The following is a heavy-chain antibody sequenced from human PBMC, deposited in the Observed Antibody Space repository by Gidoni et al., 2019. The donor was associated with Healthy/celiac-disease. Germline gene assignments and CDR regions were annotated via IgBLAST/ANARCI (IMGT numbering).Heavy chain of an antibody. CDR3: ARSGYYDFWSGTVYFDY. Sequence: EVQLVESGGGLVQPGGSLRLSCAASGFTFSSYWMSWVRQAPGKGLEWVANIKQDGREKYYVDSVKGRFTISRDNAKNSLYLQMNSLRAEDTAVYYCARSGYYDFWSGTVYFDYWGQGTLVTVSS. J-gene: IGHJ4*02. CDR1: GFTFSSYW. V-gene: IGHV3-7*01. D-gene: IGHD3-3*01. CDR2: IKQDGREK.